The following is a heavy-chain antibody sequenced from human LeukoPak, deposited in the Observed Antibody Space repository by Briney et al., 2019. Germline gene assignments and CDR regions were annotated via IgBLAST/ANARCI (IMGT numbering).Heavy chain of an antibody. CDR1: GYTFTGYY. CDR2: INPNSGGT. CDR3: ARVIDRRRDAFDI. V-gene: IGHV1-2*02. J-gene: IGHJ3*02. D-gene: IGHD3-22*01. Sequence: GASVKVSCKASGYTFTGYYMHWVRQAPGQGLEWMGWINPNSGGTNYAQKFQGRVTMTRDTSISTAYMELSRLRSDDTAVYYCARVIDRRRDAFDIWGQGTMVTVSS.